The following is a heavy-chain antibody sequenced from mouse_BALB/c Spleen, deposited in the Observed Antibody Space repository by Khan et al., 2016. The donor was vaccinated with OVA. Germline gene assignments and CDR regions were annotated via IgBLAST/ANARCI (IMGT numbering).Heavy chain of an antibody. Sequence: QVQPKQSGAELAKPGASVKMSCKASGYTCINYWILWVKQRPGQGLEWIGYINPSTGYTEYNQNFKDKATLTADKSSSTAYMQLSSLTSEDSAVYYCERRGLRWEFDYWGQGTTLTVSS. J-gene: IGHJ2*01. V-gene: IGHV1-7*01. CDR2: INPSTGYT. CDR1: GYTCINYW. CDR3: ERRGLRWEFDY. D-gene: IGHD1-1*01.